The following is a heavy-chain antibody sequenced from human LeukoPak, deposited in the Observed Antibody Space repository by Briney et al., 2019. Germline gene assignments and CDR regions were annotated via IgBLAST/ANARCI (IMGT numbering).Heavy chain of an antibody. Sequence: GGSLRLSCAASGFTFTTYTMNWVRQAPGKGLECVSSISSSSSYINYADSIKGRFTISRDNAKNSLYLQMNNLRAEDMAVYYCARPRGCGSARCNNFDSWGQGTLVTVSS. CDR2: ISSSSSYI. CDR3: ARPRGCGSARCNNFDS. J-gene: IGHJ4*02. D-gene: IGHD2-2*01. CDR1: GFTFTTYT. V-gene: IGHV3-21*01.